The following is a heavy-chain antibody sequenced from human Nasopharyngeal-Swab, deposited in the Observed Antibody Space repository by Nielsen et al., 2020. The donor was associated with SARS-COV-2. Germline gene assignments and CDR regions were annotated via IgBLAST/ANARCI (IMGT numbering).Heavy chain of an antibody. CDR1: GFPFSSYG. CDR2: IWYDGSNK. V-gene: IGHV3-33*01. CDR3: ARDLGIGSDIDY. Sequence: GESLKISCAASGFPFSSYGMHWVRQAPGKGLEWVAVIWYDGSNKYYADSVKGRFTITRDNSKNTLYLQMNSLRAEDTAVYYCARDLGIGSDIDYWGQGTLVTVSS. J-gene: IGHJ4*02. D-gene: IGHD6-13*01.